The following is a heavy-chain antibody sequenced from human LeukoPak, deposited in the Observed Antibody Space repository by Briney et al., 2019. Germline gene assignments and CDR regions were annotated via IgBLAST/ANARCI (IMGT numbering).Heavy chain of an antibody. J-gene: IGHJ6*03. Sequence: GRSRSPSCALSGFSSIIFAISCGRQAPGEGLGWVSGIRGTGSAVGYTDSVKGRFTASRDTSKRTVYFQMSGLRVDRPATYYCVKGSGTHYYFYYMVVWGKGAPVTVSS. CDR1: GFSSIIFA. CDR2: IRGTGSAV. V-gene: IGHV3-23*01. CDR3: VKGSGTHYYFYYMVV. D-gene: IGHD1-26*01.